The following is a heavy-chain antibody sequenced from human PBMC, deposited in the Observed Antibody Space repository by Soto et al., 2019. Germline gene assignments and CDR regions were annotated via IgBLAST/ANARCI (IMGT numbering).Heavy chain of an antibody. D-gene: IGHD5-18*01. CDR1: GFTFSSYA. J-gene: IGHJ6*03. CDR2: ISSNGGST. Sequence: GGSLRLSCAASGFTFSSYAMHWVRQAPGKGLEYVSAISSNGGSTYYANSVKGRFTISRDNSKNTLYLQMGSLRAEDMAVYYCASGYSYDPAYYYYYMDVWGKGTTVTVSS. CDR3: ASGYSYDPAYYYYYMDV. V-gene: IGHV3-64*01.